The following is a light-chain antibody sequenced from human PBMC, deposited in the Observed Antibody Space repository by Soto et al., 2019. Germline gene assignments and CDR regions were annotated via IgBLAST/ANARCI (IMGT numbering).Light chain of an antibody. Sequence: DIQMTQSPSPLSASIGDRVTITCRARQSLTTCLAWYQQAPGTPPTLLLSASSTLQTRVPSRFTGSGSGRKFTLTISGLQFGDVATYCCHQICHSPYTFGQGTKLEI. CDR3: HQICHSPYT. CDR2: ASS. V-gene: IGKV1-5*01. CDR1: QSLTTC. J-gene: IGKJ2*01.